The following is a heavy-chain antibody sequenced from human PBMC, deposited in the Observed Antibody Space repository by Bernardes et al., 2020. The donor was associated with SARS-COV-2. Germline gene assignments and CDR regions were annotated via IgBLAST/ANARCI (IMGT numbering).Heavy chain of an antibody. J-gene: IGHJ5*02. CDR2: IGAAGDT. V-gene: IGHV3-13*01. CDR1: GFTFSSYG. CDR3: ARGAPTGSWFGFEP. D-gene: IGHD6-13*01. Sequence: VGSLRLSCAASGFTFSSYGMHWVRQTTGKGLEWVSGIGAAGDTYYPDSVKGRFTISSENAMNYLVLQMNSLRAGDTAVYYCARGAPTGSWFGFEPWGQGTLVTVSP.